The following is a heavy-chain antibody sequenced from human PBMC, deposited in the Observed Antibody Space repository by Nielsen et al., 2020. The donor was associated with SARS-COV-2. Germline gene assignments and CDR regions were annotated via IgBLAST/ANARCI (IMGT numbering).Heavy chain of an antibody. CDR3: AKIMITFGGIIVLYGMDV. CDR2: ISNDGKDK. J-gene: IGHJ6*02. V-gene: IGHV3-30*04. D-gene: IGHD3-16*02. CDR1: GFTFSSYP. Sequence: GESLKISCAASGFTFSSYPMHWVRQAPGKGPEWVAVISNDGKDKHYADSVKGRFTISRDNSRKSLYLQMNSLRAEDTSVYYCAKIMITFGGIIVLYGMDVWGQGTTVTVSS.